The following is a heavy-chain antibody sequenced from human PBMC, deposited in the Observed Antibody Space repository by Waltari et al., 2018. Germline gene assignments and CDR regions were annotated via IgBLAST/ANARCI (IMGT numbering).Heavy chain of an antibody. V-gene: IGHV4-61*02. Sequence: QVQLQESGPGLVKPSQTLSLTCTVSGGSISSGSYSWSWIRQPAGKGLEWIGRIYTSGSTNYNPSLKSRVTISVDTSKNQFSLKLSSLTAADTAVYYCARGSYEADAFDIWGQGTMVTVSS. CDR3: ARGSYEADAFDI. CDR2: IYTSGST. D-gene: IGHD1-26*01. CDR1: GGSISSGSYS. J-gene: IGHJ3*02.